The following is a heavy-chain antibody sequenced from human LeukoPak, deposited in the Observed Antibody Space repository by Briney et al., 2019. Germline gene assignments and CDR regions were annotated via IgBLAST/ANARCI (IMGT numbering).Heavy chain of an antibody. Sequence: SETLSLTCTDSGGSISSYYWSWIRQPPGKGLEWIGYIYYSGSTNYNPSLKSRVTISVDTSKNQFSLKLSSVTAADTAVYYCARDRGSYYVDYWGQGTLVTVSS. CDR1: GGSISSYY. J-gene: IGHJ4*02. V-gene: IGHV4-59*01. D-gene: IGHD1-26*01. CDR3: ARDRGSYYVDY. CDR2: IYYSGST.